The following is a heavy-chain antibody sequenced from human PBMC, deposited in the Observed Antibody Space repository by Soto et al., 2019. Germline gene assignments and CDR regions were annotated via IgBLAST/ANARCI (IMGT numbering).Heavy chain of an antibody. J-gene: IGHJ6*02. CDR3: AKVRASYLSASYFYYGLDV. Sequence: GGSLRLSCAASGFTFSHYVLSWVRQAPGRGLEWVSSISGSGSSVYLADSVRGRFTMSRDLSRNTVSLQMNRLRAEDTAIYYCAKVRASYLSASYFYYGLDVWGQGTTVTSP. CDR2: ISGSGSSV. CDR1: GFTFSHYV. D-gene: IGHD3-10*01. V-gene: IGHV3-23*01.